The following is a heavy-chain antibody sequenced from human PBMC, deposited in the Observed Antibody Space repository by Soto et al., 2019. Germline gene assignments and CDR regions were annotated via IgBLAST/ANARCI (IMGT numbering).Heavy chain of an antibody. CDR2: ISGSGGST. D-gene: IGHD6-13*01. J-gene: IGHJ4*02. V-gene: IGHV3-23*01. Sequence: QAPGKGLEWVSVISGSGGSTYYADSVKGRFTISRDNSKNTLYLQMNSLRAEDTAVYYCARRSSSWSFDYWGQGTLVTVSS. CDR3: ARRSSSWSFDY.